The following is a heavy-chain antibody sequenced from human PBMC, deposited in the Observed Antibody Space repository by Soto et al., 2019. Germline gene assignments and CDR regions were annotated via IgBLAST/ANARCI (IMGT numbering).Heavy chain of an antibody. J-gene: IGHJ4*02. Sequence: SETLSLTCTVSGGSISSYYWSWIRQPPGKGLEWIGYIYYSGSTNYNPSLKSRVTISVDTSKNQFSLKLSSVTAADTAVYYCASGYDFWSGWLFDYWGQGTLVTVSS. CDR3: ASGYDFWSGWLFDY. CDR2: IYYSGST. D-gene: IGHD3-3*01. CDR1: GGSISSYY. V-gene: IGHV4-59*01.